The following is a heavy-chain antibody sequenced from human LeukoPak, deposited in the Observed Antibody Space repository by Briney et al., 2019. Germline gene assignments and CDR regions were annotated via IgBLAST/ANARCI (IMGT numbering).Heavy chain of an antibody. Sequence: GSLRLSCAASGFAFSDYYMSWIRQAPGKGLEWASYISSSGSTIYYADSVKGRFTISRDNAKNSLYLQMNSLRAEDTAVCYCARVEDYDILTGFDYWGQGTLVTVSS. CDR2: ISSSGSTI. CDR1: GFAFSDYY. D-gene: IGHD3-9*01. J-gene: IGHJ4*02. V-gene: IGHV3-11*04. CDR3: ARVEDYDILTGFDY.